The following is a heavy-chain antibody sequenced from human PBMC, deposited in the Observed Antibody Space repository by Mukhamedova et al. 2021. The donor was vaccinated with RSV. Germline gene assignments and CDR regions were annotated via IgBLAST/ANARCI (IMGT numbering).Heavy chain of an antibody. CDR3: ATSYYDGSRYYYSEYFQH. D-gene: IGHD3-22*01. J-gene: IGHJ1*01. Sequence: AESVKGRFTISRDDSKNTLYLQMNNLRTEDTAVYYCATSYYDGSRYYYSEYFQHWGRGALVTVSS. V-gene: IGHV3-30*01.